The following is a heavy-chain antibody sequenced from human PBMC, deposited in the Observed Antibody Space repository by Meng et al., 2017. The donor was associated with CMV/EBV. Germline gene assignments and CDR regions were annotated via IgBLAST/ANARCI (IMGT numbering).Heavy chain of an antibody. CDR1: GFSLSTGGVG. CDR2: IYWDDGK. Sequence: QITLKESGPTLVKPTXPLTLTCTFSGFSLSTGGVGVGWIRQPPGKALEWLALIYWDDGKRYSPSLKSRLTITKDTSKTQVVLTVTNMDPVDTATYFCAHISIFGVVNYWGQGTLVTVSS. CDR3: AHISIFGVVNY. D-gene: IGHD3-3*01. J-gene: IGHJ4*02. V-gene: IGHV2-5*02.